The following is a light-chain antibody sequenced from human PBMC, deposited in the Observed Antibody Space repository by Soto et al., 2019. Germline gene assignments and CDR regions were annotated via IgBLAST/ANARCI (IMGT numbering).Light chain of an antibody. J-gene: IGLJ1*01. CDR2: NNS. V-gene: IGLV1-44*01. Sequence: QSVLTQPPSASGTPGQRVTISCSGSSSNIGSNSVKWYQQFPGTAPKLLIYNNSQRPSGVPDRLSGSKSGTSASLAISGLQSEDEADYYCATWDDSLNAYLFGTGTKLTVL. CDR1: SSNIGSNS. CDR3: ATWDDSLNAYL.